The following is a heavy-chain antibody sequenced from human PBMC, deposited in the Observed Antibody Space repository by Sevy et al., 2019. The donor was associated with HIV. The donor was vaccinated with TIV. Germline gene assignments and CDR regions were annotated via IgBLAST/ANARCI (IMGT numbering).Heavy chain of an antibody. V-gene: IGHV3-30-3*01. CDR1: GFAFSTHA. CDR3: ARGARGYSGYDSYYFDY. J-gene: IGHJ4*02. Sequence: GGSLRLSCAASGFAFSTHAMHWVRQAPGKGLEWVAVISYEGTETFYAASVEGRFTISRDNSKNMLSLQINSLKPEDTAVYYCARGARGYSGYDSYYFDYWGQGTLVTVSS. D-gene: IGHD5-12*01. CDR2: ISYEGTET.